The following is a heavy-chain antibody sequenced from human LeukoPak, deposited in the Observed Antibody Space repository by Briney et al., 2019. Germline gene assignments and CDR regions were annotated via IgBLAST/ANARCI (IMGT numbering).Heavy chain of an antibody. Sequence: GGSLRLSCAASGFTFSSYAMSWVRQAPGKGLEWVANIKQDGSEKYYVDSVKGRFTISRDNAKNSLYLQMNSLRAEDTAVYYCAKNEVDIVVVVAARPPNWFDPWGQGTLVTVSS. CDR3: AKNEVDIVVVVAARPPNWFDP. V-gene: IGHV3-7*03. J-gene: IGHJ5*02. CDR1: GFTFSSYA. CDR2: IKQDGSEK. D-gene: IGHD2-15*01.